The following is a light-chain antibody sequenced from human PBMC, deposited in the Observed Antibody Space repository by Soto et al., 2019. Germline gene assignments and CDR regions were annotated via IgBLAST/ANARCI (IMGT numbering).Light chain of an antibody. J-gene: IGKJ1*01. V-gene: IGKV3-15*01. CDR1: QSVSTN. Sequence: EIVMTQSPATLSGSPGERATLSCRASQSVSTNLAWYQQKPGQAPRLLIYGASTMATGIPARFSGSGSGTEFTLTISSLQSDDFAAYYCQQYTSRPLWTFGQGTKV. CDR3: QQYTSRPLWT. CDR2: GAS.